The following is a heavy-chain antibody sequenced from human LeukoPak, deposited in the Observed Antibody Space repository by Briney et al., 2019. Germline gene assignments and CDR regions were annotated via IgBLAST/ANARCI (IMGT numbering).Heavy chain of an antibody. CDR2: INHSGST. CDR1: GYSISSGYY. V-gene: IGHV4-38-2*01. D-gene: IGHD2-15*01. J-gene: IGHJ4*02. Sequence: KSSETLSLTCAVSGYSISSGYYWGWIRQPPGKGLAWIGSINHSGSTDYNPSLKSRVTISADTSKNQFSLKLSSVTAADTAVYYCAAYCSGGSCYSDSDYWGQGTLVTVSS. CDR3: AAYCSGGSCYSDSDY.